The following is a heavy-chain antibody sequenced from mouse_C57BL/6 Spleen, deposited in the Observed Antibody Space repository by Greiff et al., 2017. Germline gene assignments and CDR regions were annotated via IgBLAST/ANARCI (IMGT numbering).Heavy chain of an antibody. CDR3: ARGNSSGYAHYYAMDY. D-gene: IGHD3-2*02. J-gene: IGHJ4*01. V-gene: IGHV1-82*01. CDR2: IYPGDGDT. CDR1: GYAFSSSW. Sequence: QVQLKQSGPELVKPGASVKISCKASGYAFSSSWMNWVKQRPGKGLEWIGRIYPGDGDTNYNGKFKGKATLTADKSSSTAYMQLSSLTSEDSAVYFCARGNSSGYAHYYAMDYWGQGTSVTVSS.